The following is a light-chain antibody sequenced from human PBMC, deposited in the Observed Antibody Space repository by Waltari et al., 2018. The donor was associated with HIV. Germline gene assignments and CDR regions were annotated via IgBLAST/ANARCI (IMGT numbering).Light chain of an antibody. J-gene: IGKJ4*01. CDR3: QQYGGSTHT. CDR1: QSVSSTY. V-gene: IGKV3-20*01. Sequence: EIVFTQSPGTLSFSPGERATLSRRASQSVSSTYLAWYQQKPGQAPRLLIFGTSSRATAIPDRFSGSGSGTDFSLTISRLEPEDFAVYYCQQYGGSTHTFGGGTKVEVK. CDR2: GTS.